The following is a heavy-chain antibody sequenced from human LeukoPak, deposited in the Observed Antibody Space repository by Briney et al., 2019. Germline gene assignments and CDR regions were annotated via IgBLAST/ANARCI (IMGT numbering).Heavy chain of an antibody. CDR3: AKDQGIQLWLKYFQH. CDR1: GFTFNNYA. Sequence: GGSLRLSCAVSGFTFNNYAMTWVRQAPGKGLEWVSAISGSGGTTLYADSVKGRFTISRDNSKSTLYLQMNSLRAEDTAVYYCAKDQGIQLWLKYFQHWGQGTLVTVSS. J-gene: IGHJ1*01. D-gene: IGHD5-18*01. V-gene: IGHV3-23*01. CDR2: ISGSGGTT.